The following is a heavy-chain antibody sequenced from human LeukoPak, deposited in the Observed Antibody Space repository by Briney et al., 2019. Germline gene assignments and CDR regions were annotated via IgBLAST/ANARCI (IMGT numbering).Heavy chain of an antibody. J-gene: IGHJ6*03. CDR3: ARGWRRNYYYYYYMDV. CDR1: GGSFSGYY. CDR2: INHSGST. Sequence: PSETLSLTCAVYGGSFSGYYWSWIRQPPGKGLEWIGEINHSGSTNYNPSLKSRVTISVDTSKNQFSLKLSSVTAADTAVYYCARGWRRNYYYYYYMDVWGKGTTVTVSS. V-gene: IGHV4-34*01.